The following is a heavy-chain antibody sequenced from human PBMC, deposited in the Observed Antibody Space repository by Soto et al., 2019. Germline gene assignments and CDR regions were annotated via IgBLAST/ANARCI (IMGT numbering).Heavy chain of an antibody. V-gene: IGHV3-7*01. D-gene: IGHD3-3*01. J-gene: IGHJ4*02. Sequence: GGSLRLSCAASGFTFSSYWMSWVRQAPGKGLEWVANIKQDGSEKYYVDSVKGRFTISRDNAKNSLYLQVNSLRAEDTVVYYCARPLLRFLEWPSYGYWGQGTLVTVSS. CDR2: IKQDGSEK. CDR3: ARPLLRFLEWPSYGY. CDR1: GFTFSSYW.